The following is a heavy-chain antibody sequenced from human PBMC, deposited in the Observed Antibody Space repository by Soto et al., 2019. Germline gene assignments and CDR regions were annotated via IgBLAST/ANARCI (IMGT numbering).Heavy chain of an antibody. Sequence: SETLSLPCPVSGGSIRSYYWSWIRQPAGKGLEWIGRIYTSGSTNYNPSLKSRVTMSVDTSKNQFSLKLSSVTAADTAVYYCARTGQTYYYYGMDVWGQGTTVTVSS. CDR3: ARTGQTYYYYGMDV. J-gene: IGHJ6*02. CDR2: IYTSGST. V-gene: IGHV4-4*07. CDR1: GGSIRSYY.